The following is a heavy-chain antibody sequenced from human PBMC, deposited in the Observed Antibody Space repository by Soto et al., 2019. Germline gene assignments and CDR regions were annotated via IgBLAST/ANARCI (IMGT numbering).Heavy chain of an antibody. CDR2: IYYSGST. J-gene: IGHJ5*02. CDR3: ARTQRIQLWYNWFDP. D-gene: IGHD5-18*01. CDR1: GGSVSSGSYY. V-gene: IGHV4-61*01. Sequence: PSETLSLTCTVSGGSVSSGSYYWSWIRQPPGKGLEWIGYIYYSGSTNYNPSLKSRVTISVDTSKNQFSLKLSSVTAADTAVYYCARTQRIQLWYNWFDPWGQGTLVTVPS.